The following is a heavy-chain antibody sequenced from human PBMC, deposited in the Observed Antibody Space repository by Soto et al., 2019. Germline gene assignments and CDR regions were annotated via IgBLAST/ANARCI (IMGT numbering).Heavy chain of an antibody. D-gene: IGHD3-22*01. CDR1: GFTFSSNA. J-gene: IGHJ4*02. CDR2: ISGSGGST. Sequence: PGGSLRLSCAASGFTFSSNAMSWVRQAPGKGLEWVSAISGSGGSTYYADSVKGRFTISRDNSKNTLYLQMNSLRAEDTAVYYCAKEREYDSSGYCDYWGQGPLVTVTS. CDR3: AKEREYDSSGYCDY. V-gene: IGHV3-23*01.